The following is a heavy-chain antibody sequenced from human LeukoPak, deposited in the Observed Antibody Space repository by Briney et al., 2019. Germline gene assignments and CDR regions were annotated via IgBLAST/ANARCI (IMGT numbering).Heavy chain of an antibody. J-gene: IGHJ4*02. V-gene: IGHV1-2*02. D-gene: IGHD5-12*01. CDR3: ARVLGAYSGYEPFDY. CDR1: GYTFTCYY. Sequence: ASVKVSCNASGYTFTCYYMHWVRHAPGQGLELMGWINPNSGGTNYAQKFQGRVTMTRDTSISTAYMQLSRLRSDDTAVYYCARVLGAYSGYEPFDYWGQGTLVTVSS. CDR2: INPNSGGT.